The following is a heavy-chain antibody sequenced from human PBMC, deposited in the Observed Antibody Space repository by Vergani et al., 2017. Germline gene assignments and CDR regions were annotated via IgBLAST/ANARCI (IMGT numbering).Heavy chain of an antibody. V-gene: IGHV3-33*06. CDR2: IWYDGSNK. CDR1: GFTFSSYG. J-gene: IGHJ4*02. Sequence: QVQLVESGGGVVQPGRSLRLSCAASGFTFSSYGMHWVRQAPGKGLEWVAVIWYDGSNKYYADSVKGRFTISRDNSKNTLYLQMNSLRAEDTAVYYCAKDNSYDFFFDYWGQGTLVTVSS. D-gene: IGHD3-3*01. CDR3: AKDNSYDFFFDY.